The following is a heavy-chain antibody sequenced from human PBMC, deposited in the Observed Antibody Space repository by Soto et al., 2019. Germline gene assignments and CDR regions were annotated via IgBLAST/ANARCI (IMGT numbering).Heavy chain of an antibody. D-gene: IGHD6-19*01. J-gene: IGHJ4*02. Sequence: QVQLVESGGGVVQPGRSLRLSCAASGFTFSSYGMHWVRQAPGKGLEWVAVISYDGSNKYYADSVKGRVTISRDNSKNTLYLQMNSLRAEDTAVYYCAKGRLVPNYFDYWGQGTLVTVAS. CDR3: AKGRLVPNYFDY. CDR1: GFTFSSYG. CDR2: ISYDGSNK. V-gene: IGHV3-30*18.